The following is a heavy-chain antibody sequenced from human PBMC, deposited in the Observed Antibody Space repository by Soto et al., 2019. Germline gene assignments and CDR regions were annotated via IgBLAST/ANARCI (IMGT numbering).Heavy chain of an antibody. CDR2: IYYSGST. V-gene: IGHV4-39*07. Sequence: SETLSLTCTVSGGSISSSSYYWGWIRQPPGKGLEWIGSIYYSGSTYYNPSLKSRVTISVDTSKNQFSLKLSSVTAADTAVYYCARDWGSSPPKPIYNWFDPWGQGTLVTVSS. CDR3: ARDWGSSPPKPIYNWFDP. D-gene: IGHD3-16*01. J-gene: IGHJ5*02. CDR1: GGSISSSSYY.